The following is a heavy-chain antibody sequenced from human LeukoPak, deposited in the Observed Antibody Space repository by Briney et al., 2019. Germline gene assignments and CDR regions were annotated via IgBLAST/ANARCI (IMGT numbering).Heavy chain of an antibody. J-gene: IGHJ5*02. CDR3: ARSDWFDP. V-gene: IGHV3-74*01. Sequence: GGSLRLPCAASGFTFRNYWMHWVRQAPGKGLEWVSRIKPDGSITAYADSVKGRFTISRDNAKNTLYLQTSSLRAEDTAVYYCARSDWFDPWGQGTLVTVSS. CDR1: GFTFRNYW. CDR2: IKPDGSIT.